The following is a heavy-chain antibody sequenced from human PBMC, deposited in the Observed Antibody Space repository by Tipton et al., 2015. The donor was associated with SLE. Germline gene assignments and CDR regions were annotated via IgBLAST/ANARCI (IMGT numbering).Heavy chain of an antibody. Sequence: LRLSCAASGFTFNSYWMSWVRQAPGKGLEWLATINHSWTTYYNPSLKSRVTISVDTSKNQFSLKLSFVAAADTAVYYCARYTGGGFYFDYWGQGTLVIVSS. J-gene: IGHJ4*02. V-gene: IGHV4-38-2*01. D-gene: IGHD2-2*02. CDR1: GFTFNSYW. CDR3: ARYTGGGFYFDY. CDR2: INHSWTT.